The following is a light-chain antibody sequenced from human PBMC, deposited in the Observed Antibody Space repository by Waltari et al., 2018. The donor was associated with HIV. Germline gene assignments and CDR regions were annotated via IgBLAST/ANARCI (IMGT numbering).Light chain of an antibody. CDR3: GAYTFSNIPL. Sequence: SALSQPASVSASPGQSITISCFGTSADIGTFDYVSWYQQYAGKAPRLLIYDVNVRSSGVSNRFSGSKSGDMASLTISGLQTEDEADYYCGAYTFSNIPLFGGGTKLTVL. J-gene: IGLJ3*02. CDR2: DVN. V-gene: IGLV2-14*03. CDR1: SADIGTFDY.